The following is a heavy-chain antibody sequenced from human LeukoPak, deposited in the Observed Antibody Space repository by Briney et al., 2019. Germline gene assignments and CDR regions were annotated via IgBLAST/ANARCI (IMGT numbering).Heavy chain of an antibody. CDR1: GGTFSSYA. V-gene: IGHV1-69*01. CDR2: IIPIFGTA. Sequence: SVKVSCKASGGTFSSYAISWVRQAPGQGLEWMGGIIPIFGTANYAQKFQGRVTITAGESTSTAYMELSSLRSEDTAVYYCARGQHCSSTSCYEGGLDYYYYYGMDVWGKGTTVTVSS. J-gene: IGHJ6*04. D-gene: IGHD2-2*01. CDR3: ARGQHCSSTSCYEGGLDYYYYYGMDV.